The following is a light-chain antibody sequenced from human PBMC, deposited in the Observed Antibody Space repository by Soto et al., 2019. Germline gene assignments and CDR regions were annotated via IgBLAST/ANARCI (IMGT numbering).Light chain of an antibody. CDR3: QQYNTYWT. J-gene: IGKJ1*01. Sequence: DIQVTQSPSTLSASVGDRVTITCRASQSISSWLAWYQQKPGKAPKLLIYKASTLESGVPSRFSGSGSGTEFTLTISSLQPDDFANYYCQQYNTYWTFGQGTKVEIK. V-gene: IGKV1-5*03. CDR1: QSISSW. CDR2: KAS.